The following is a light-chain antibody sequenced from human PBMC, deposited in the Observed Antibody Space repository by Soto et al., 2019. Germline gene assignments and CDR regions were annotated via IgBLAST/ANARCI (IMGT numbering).Light chain of an antibody. CDR3: QTWGTGYAV. CDR1: SGHSTYA. Sequence: QLVLTQSPSASASLGASVKLTCALSSGHSTYAIAWHQQQPEKGPRYLMKLNSNGSHSKGDGIPDRFSGSSSGAERYLTISSLQSEDEADYYCQTWGTGYAVFGGSTQLTVL. V-gene: IGLV4-69*01. CDR2: LNSNGSH. J-gene: IGLJ7*01.